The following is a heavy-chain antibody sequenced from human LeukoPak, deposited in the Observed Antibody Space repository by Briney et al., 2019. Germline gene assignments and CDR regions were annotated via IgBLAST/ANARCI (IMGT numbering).Heavy chain of an antibody. CDR3: AKPVIPSAYQGTYYMDV. J-gene: IGHJ6*03. D-gene: IGHD3-16*01. CDR1: GLVFSSYG. V-gene: IGHV3-30*02. Sequence: QPGGSLRLSRAASGLVFSSYGMHWVRQAPGEGLEWVAYIRHDESKTFYADSVKGRFTISRDNSKNTLYLQMHSLRAEDTALYYCAKPVIPSAYQGTYYMDVWGKGTTVTVSS. CDR2: IRHDESKT.